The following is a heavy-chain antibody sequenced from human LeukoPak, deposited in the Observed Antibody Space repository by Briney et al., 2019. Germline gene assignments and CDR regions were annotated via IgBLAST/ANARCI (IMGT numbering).Heavy chain of an antibody. CDR2: INGGGGST. D-gene: IGHD4/OR15-4a*01. CDR1: GFTFSSYA. CDR3: AKIGANVGF. J-gene: IGHJ4*02. Sequence: GGSLRLSCAASGFTFSSYAMHWVRQAPGKGLDWVSSINGGGGSTYYADSVKGRFTISRDNSKNTLYLQMNSLRAEDTAVYYCAKIGANVGFWGQGTLVTVSS. V-gene: IGHV3-23*01.